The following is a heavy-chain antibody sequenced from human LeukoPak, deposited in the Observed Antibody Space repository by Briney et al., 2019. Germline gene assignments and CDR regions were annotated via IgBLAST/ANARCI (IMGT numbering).Heavy chain of an antibody. J-gene: IGHJ3*02. CDR3: ARWCSMGTVLRFLEWHAFDI. CDR2: IKQDGSEK. D-gene: IGHD3-3*01. Sequence: GGSLRLSCAASGFTFSSYWMSWVRQAPGKGLEWVANIKQDGSEKYYVDSVKGRFTISRDNAKNSLYLQMNSLRAEDTAVYYYARWCSMGTVLRFLEWHAFDIWGQGTMVTVSS. CDR1: GFTFSSYW. V-gene: IGHV3-7*01.